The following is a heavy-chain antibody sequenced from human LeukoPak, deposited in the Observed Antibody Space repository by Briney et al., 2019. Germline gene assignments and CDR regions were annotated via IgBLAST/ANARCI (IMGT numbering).Heavy chain of an antibody. CDR1: GFSFSKYW. Sequence: SGGSLRLSCAASGFSFSKYWMTWVRQAPGKGLEWVANIKQDGSQKSYADSVEGRFTISRDNTKNSGYLQMSSLRAEDTAVYYCARDSDIGIASADMWYDGYDMWGQGTMVTVSS. D-gene: IGHD2-2*01. J-gene: IGHJ3*02. V-gene: IGHV3-7*01. CDR2: IKQDGSQK. CDR3: ARDSDIGIASADMWYDGYDM.